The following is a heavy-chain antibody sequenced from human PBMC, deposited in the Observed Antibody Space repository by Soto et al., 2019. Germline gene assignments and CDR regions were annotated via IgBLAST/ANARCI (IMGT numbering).Heavy chain of an antibody. CDR2: IYPGDSDT. Sequence: GESLKISCKGSGYSFTSYWIGWVRQMPGKGLEWMGIIYPGDSDTRYSPSFQGQVTISADKSISTAYLQWGSLKASDTAMYYCARLEWNYDFRSGPYYYYGMDVWGQGTTVTVSS. CDR3: ARLEWNYDFRSGPYYYYGMDV. J-gene: IGHJ6*02. D-gene: IGHD3-3*01. V-gene: IGHV5-51*01. CDR1: GYSFTSYW.